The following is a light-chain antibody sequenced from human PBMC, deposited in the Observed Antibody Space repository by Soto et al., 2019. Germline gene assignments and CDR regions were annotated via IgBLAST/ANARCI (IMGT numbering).Light chain of an antibody. CDR3: SLYTSENTYV. CDR2: EVT. J-gene: IGLJ1*01. CDR1: SSDVGRYNS. V-gene: IGLV2-14*01. Sequence: QSVLTQPASVSGSPGQSITISCTGTSSDVGRYNSVSWYQQHPGKAPKLMVYEVTNRPSGVSSRFSGSKSGNTASLTISGLQAEDEADYYCSLYTSENTYVFGTGTKVTVL.